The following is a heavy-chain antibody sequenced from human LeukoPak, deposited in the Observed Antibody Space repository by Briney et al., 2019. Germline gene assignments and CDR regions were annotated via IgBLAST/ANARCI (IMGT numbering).Heavy chain of an antibody. CDR2: IYPGDPET. CDR3: AASVGLRYSNSWSGDALDI. V-gene: IGHV5-51*01. J-gene: IGHJ3*02. D-gene: IGHD6-13*01. CDR1: GYSFTSYW. Sequence: KVGESLKISCKASGYSFTSYWIGWVRQMPGKGLEWMGIIYPGDPETRYSPSFQGQVTISADKSSSTAYLQWSSLKASDTAMYYCAASVGLRYSNSWSGDALDIWGQGTRDTDSS.